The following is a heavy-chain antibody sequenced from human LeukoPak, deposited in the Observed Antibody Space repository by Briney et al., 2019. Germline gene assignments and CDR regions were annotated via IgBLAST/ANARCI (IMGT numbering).Heavy chain of an antibody. J-gene: IGHJ4*02. Sequence: ASVKVSCKASGGTFSSYAISWVRQAPGQGLEWMGWINPNTGDTNYAQKFQGRVTMTRDTSISTPYMELTRLRSDDTAVYYCARGYYDSSAYYSADYWGQGTLVTVSS. D-gene: IGHD3-22*01. CDR2: INPNTGDT. V-gene: IGHV1-2*02. CDR3: ARGYYDSSAYYSADY. CDR1: GGTFSSYA.